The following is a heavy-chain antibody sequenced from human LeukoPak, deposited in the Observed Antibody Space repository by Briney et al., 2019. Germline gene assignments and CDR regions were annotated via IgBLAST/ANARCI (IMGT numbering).Heavy chain of an antibody. CDR3: ASGLRWNDPGPFDY. CDR1: GGSISSYY. Sequence: SDTLSLTCTVSGGSISSYYWSWLRQPPGKGLGWVGYIYYSGSTNYNPPLKSRVTRSVDTYKNQFSLKLSSVTAADTAVYYCASGLRWNDPGPFDYRGQGTLGTVS. J-gene: IGHJ4*02. D-gene: IGHD1-1*01. CDR2: IYYSGST. V-gene: IGHV4-59*07.